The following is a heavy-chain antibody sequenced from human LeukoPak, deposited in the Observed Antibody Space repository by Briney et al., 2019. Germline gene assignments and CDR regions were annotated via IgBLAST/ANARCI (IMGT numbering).Heavy chain of an antibody. D-gene: IGHD2-2*01. J-gene: IGHJ4*02. V-gene: IGHV1-69*05. CDR2: IIPIFGTA. Sequence: SVKVSCKASGGTFSSYAISWVRQAPGQGLEWTGGIIPIFGTANYAQKFQGRVTITTDESTSTAYMELSSLRSEDTAVYYCASGGVDCSSTSCRGVGNDYWGQGTLVTVSS. CDR3: ASGGVDCSSTSCRGVGNDY. CDR1: GGTFSSYA.